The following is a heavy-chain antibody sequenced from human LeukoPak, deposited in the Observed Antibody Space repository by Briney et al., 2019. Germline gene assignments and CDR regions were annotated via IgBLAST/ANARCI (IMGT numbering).Heavy chain of an antibody. CDR3: ARDGYSYAVWFDP. V-gene: IGHV4-4*07. D-gene: IGHD5-18*01. J-gene: IGHJ5*02. CDR2: IYTSGST. CDR1: GGSISSYY. Sequence: SETLSLTCTVSGGSISSYYWSWLRQPAGKGLEWIGRIYTSGSTNYNPSLKSRVTMSVDTSKNQSSLKLSSVTAADTAVYYCARDGYSYAVWFDPWGQGTLVTVSS.